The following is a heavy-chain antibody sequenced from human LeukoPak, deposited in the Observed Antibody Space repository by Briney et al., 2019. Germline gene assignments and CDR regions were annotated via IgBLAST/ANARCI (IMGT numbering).Heavy chain of an antibody. V-gene: IGHV1-2*02. Sequence: ASVKVSCKASGYTFTGYYMHWVRQAPAQGLEWMGWINPNSGGTNYAQKFQGRVTMTRDTSISTAYMELSRLRSDDTAVYYCARDIAVAGTDLDYWGQGTLVTVSS. D-gene: IGHD6-19*01. CDR1: GYTFTGYY. J-gene: IGHJ4*02. CDR2: INPNSGGT. CDR3: ARDIAVAGTDLDY.